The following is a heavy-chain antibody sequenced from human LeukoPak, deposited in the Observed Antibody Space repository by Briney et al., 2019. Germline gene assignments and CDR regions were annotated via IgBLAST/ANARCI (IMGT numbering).Heavy chain of an antibody. V-gene: IGHV3-30-3*01. CDR1: GFSLRGYA. Sequence: GGSLRLSCVASGFSLRGYAMHWVRQAPGKGGLEWVTMISYDGRDQYYADSVKGRFTISRDDSKNTLFLQMNSLRAEDTAVYYCARAPYDFWSGYYFDYWGQGTLVTVSS. CDR2: ISYDGRDQ. CDR3: ARAPYDFWSGYYFDY. J-gene: IGHJ4*02. D-gene: IGHD3-3*01.